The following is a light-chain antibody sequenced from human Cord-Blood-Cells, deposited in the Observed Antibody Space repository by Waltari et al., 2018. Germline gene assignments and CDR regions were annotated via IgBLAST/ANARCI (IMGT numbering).Light chain of an antibody. CDR3: QQYDNLPIT. J-gene: IGKJ5*01. Sequence: DIQMTQSPSPLSASVGDRVTITCQASQDISNYLNWYQQKPGKAPKLLIYDASNLETGVPSRFSGIGSGTDFTFTISSLQPEDITTYYCQQYDNLPITFGQGTRLEIK. CDR2: DAS. CDR1: QDISNY. V-gene: IGKV1-33*01.